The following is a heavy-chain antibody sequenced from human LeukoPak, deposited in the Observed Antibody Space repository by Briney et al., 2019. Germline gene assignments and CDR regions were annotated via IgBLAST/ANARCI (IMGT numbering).Heavy chain of an antibody. J-gene: IGHJ4*02. CDR1: GFTFSSYG. CDR3: ARSGRIQLWLQSYYFDY. D-gene: IGHD5-18*01. Sequence: GGSLRLSCAASGFTFSSYGMHWVRQAPGKGLEWVAVIWYDGSNKYYADSVKGRFTISRDNSKNTLYLQMNSLRAEDTAVYYCARSGRIQLWLQSYYFDYWGQGTLVTVSS. V-gene: IGHV3-33*01. CDR2: IWYDGSNK.